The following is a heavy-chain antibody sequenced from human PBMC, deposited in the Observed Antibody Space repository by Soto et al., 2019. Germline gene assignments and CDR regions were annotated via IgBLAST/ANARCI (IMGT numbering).Heavy chain of an antibody. Sequence: QVQLEQSGAEVKKPGASVKVSCKASGYTFTSYGISWVRQAPGQGLEWMGRISAYNGNTNYAQKLQGRVTMTTDTSTSTAYRELRSLRSDDTAVYYCARVVGAIGHWFDPWGQGTLVTVSS. J-gene: IGHJ5*02. D-gene: IGHD1-26*01. CDR1: GYTFTSYG. V-gene: IGHV1-18*01. CDR2: ISAYNGNT. CDR3: ARVVGAIGHWFDP.